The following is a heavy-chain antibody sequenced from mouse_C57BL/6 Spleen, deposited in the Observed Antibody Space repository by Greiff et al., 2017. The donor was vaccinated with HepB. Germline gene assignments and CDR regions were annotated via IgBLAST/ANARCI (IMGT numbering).Heavy chain of an antibody. CDR2: INPNNGGT. J-gene: IGHJ2*01. CDR3: ARFGELGRGYYFDY. D-gene: IGHD4-1*01. V-gene: IGHV1-26*01. CDR1: GYTFTDYY. Sequence: EVQLQQSGPELVKPGASVKISCKASGYTFTDYYMNWVKQSHGKSLEWIGDINPNNGGTSYNQKFKGKATLTVDKSSSTAYMELRSLTSEDSAVYYCARFGELGRGYYFDYWGQGTTLTVSS.